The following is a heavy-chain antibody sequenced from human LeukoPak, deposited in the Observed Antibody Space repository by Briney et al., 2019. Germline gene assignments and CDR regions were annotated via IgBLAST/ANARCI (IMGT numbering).Heavy chain of an antibody. CDR3: ARRTAALDY. CDR2: ISWNSGNT. V-gene: IGHV3-9*01. CDR1: GFTFDDYA. J-gene: IGHJ4*02. Sequence: PGGSLRLSCAASGFTFDDYAMHWVRQAPGKGLEWVSGISWNSGNTDYADSVKGRFTISRDNAKNSLYLQMNSLRAEDTAVYYCARRTAALDYWGQGTLVTVSS. D-gene: IGHD6-13*01.